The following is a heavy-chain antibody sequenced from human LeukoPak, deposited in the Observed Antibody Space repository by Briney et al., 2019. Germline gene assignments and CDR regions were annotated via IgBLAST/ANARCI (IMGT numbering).Heavy chain of an antibody. J-gene: IGHJ4*02. CDR1: GFSLSNARMG. V-gene: IGHV4-61*01. Sequence: SGPVLVKPTETLTLTCTVSGFSLSNARMGVSWIRQPPGKGLEWIGYIHYTGSTNYNPSLKSRVTISVDTSKNQFSLKLSSVTAADTAVYYCARHEQAGWAHFDCWGQGTLVTVSS. CDR3: ARHEQAGWAHFDC. CDR2: IHYTGST. D-gene: IGHD1-26*01.